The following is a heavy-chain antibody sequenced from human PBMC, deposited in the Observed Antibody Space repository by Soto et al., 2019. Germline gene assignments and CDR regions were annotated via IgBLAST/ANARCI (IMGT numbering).Heavy chain of an antibody. CDR2: ISAYNGNT. CDR1: GYSFTSYG. J-gene: IGHJ6*03. V-gene: IGHV1-18*01. D-gene: IGHD6-19*01. CDR3: ARANSGSGWYPGYYYYMDV. Sequence: ASVKVSFKASGYSFTSYGISWVRQAPGQGLEWMGWISAYNGNTNYAQKLQGRVTMTTDTSTSTAYMELRSLRSDDTAVYYCARANSGSGWYPGYYYYMDVWGKGTTVTVSS.